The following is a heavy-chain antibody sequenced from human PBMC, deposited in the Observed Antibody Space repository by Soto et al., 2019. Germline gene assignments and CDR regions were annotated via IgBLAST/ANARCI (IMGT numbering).Heavy chain of an antibody. CDR1: GFTFSSYE. D-gene: IGHD3-10*01. CDR3: ARDAGLHYYGSGSYSPDLYYYYGMDV. V-gene: IGHV3-48*03. Sequence: GGSLRLSCAASGFTFSSYEMNWVRQAPGKGLEWVSYISSSGSTIYYADSVKGRFTISRDNAKNSLYLQMNSLRAEDTAVYYCARDAGLHYYGSGSYSPDLYYYYGMDVWGQGTTVTVSS. CDR2: ISSSGSTI. J-gene: IGHJ6*02.